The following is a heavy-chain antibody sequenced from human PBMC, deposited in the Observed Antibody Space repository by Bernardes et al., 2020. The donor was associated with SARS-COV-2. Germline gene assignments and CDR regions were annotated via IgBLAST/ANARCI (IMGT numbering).Heavy chain of an antibody. Sequence: GGSLRLSCAASGFTFSSYAMSWVRQAPGKGLEWVSAISGSGGSTYYADSVKGRFTISRDNSKNTLYLQMNSLRAEDTAVYYCNSGDEVASSWYNYYYYGMDVWGQGTTVTVSS. J-gene: IGHJ6*02. CDR3: NSGDEVASSWYNYYYYGMDV. CDR2: ISGSGGST. CDR1: GFTFSSYA. D-gene: IGHD6-13*01. V-gene: IGHV3-23*01.